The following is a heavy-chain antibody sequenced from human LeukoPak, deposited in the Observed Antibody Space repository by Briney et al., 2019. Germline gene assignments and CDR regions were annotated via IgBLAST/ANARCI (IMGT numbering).Heavy chain of an antibody. CDR3: ANNDYNNPEG. V-gene: IGHV3-23*01. Sequence: TGGSLRLSCAASRFTLSNYDMSWVRQAPGKGLAWVSAISGRGGRTYYADSVKGRFTISRDHPKNTLYLQMNSLRAEDTAVYYCANNDYNNPEGWGQGTLVTVSS. J-gene: IGHJ4*02. CDR1: RFTLSNYD. CDR2: ISGRGGRT. D-gene: IGHD4-11*01.